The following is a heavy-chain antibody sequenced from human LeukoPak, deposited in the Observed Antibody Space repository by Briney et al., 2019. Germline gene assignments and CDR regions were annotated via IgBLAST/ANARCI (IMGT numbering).Heavy chain of an antibody. D-gene: IGHD3-10*01. CDR1: GGSISSYY. Sequence: PSETLSLTCTASGGSISSYYWNWIRQPPGKGLEWIGYIYNSGSTNYNPSLKSRVTISIDTSKNQFSLKLSSVTAADSAVYYCARVPRVRGPYYFDYWGQGTLVTVSS. CDR2: IYNSGST. CDR3: ARVPRVRGPYYFDY. V-gene: IGHV4-59*01. J-gene: IGHJ4*02.